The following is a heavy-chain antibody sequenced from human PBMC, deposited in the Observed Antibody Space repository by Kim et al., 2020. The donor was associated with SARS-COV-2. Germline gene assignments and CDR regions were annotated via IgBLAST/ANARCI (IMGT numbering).Heavy chain of an antibody. CDR1: GFSFQIFG. V-gene: IGHV3-30*19. J-gene: IGHJ4*02. CDR3: ARDLGGPDY. D-gene: IGHD2-15*01. CDR2: ISYDGNDK. Sequence: GGSLRLSCAGSGFSFQIFGMQWVRQAPGKGLEWVAIISYDGNDKYYADSIKGRFTISRDNSAKTVSLQMTSLGSEDTAIYYCARDLGGPDYWGQGTLVTVSS.